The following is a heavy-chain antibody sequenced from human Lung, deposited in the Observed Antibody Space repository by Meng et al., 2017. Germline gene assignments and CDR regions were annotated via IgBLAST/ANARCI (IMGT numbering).Heavy chain of an antibody. CDR1: GYTCPDYW. Sequence: QGRRVRAAAEVKTPRTSVKASSKASGYTCPDYWLRWVLRAPGQGLVWMGRINPTSGDTHYAQRFQGRVTMTGDTSISTAYMELSGLRSDDTAMYYCARDEDISAAGKLFGDYWGQGTLVTVSS. CDR2: INPTSGDT. D-gene: IGHD6-13*01. V-gene: IGHV1-2*06. CDR3: ARDEDISAAGKLFGDY. J-gene: IGHJ4*02.